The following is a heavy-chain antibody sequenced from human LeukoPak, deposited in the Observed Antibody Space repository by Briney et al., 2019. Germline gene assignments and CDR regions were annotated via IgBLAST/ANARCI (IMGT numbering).Heavy chain of an antibody. J-gene: IGHJ4*02. CDR2: VSAHNGNT. V-gene: IGHV1-18*04. CDR1: GYTFTGYY. Sequence: ASVKVSCKASGYTFTGYYMHWVRQAPGQGLEWMGWVSAHNGNTNYAQKLQGRVTMTTDTSTGTAYMELRSLRSDDTAVYYCARDGYFDHWGQGTLVTVSS. CDR3: ARDGYFDH.